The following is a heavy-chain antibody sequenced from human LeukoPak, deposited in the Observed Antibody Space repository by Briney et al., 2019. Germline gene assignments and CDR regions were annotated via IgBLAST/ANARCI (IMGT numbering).Heavy chain of an antibody. CDR2: ISGSGGGT. V-gene: IGHV3-23*01. D-gene: IGHD3-10*01. CDR3: AKRWFGESDY. CDR1: GFTFSSYA. Sequence: GGSLRLSCAASGFTFSSYAMSWVRQAPGKGLEWVSAISGSGGGTYYADSVKGRFTISRDTSKNTLYLQMNSLRTEEKDVYCYAKRWFGESDYWSQGTLVTVYS. J-gene: IGHJ4*02.